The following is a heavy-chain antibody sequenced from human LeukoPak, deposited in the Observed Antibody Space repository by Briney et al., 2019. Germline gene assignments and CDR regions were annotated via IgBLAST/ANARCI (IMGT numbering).Heavy chain of an antibody. V-gene: IGHV6-1*01. D-gene: IGHD6-19*01. CDR1: GDSVSSNSAA. CDR2: TYYRSKWYN. CDR3: ARMSNGVAVAAKSLDY. Sequence: SQTLSLTCAISGDSVSSNSAAWNWIRQSPSRVLEWLGRTYYRSKWYNDYAVSVKSRITINPDTSKNQFSLQLDSVTPEDTAVYYCARMSNGVAVAAKSLDYWGQGTLVTVSS. J-gene: IGHJ4*02.